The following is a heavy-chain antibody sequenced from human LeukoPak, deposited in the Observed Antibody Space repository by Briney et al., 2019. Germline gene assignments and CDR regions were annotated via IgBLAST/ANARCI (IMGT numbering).Heavy chain of an antibody. CDR1: GFTFDDYA. V-gene: IGHV3-9*01. D-gene: IGHD7-27*01. J-gene: IGHJ4*02. CDR2: ISWNSGSI. Sequence: GGSLRLSCAASGFTFDDYAMHWVRQAPGKGLEWVSGISWNSGSIGYADSVKGRFTNSRDNAKNSLYLQMNSLRAEDTALYYCAKATGDYYFDYWGQGTLVTVSS. CDR3: AKATGDYYFDY.